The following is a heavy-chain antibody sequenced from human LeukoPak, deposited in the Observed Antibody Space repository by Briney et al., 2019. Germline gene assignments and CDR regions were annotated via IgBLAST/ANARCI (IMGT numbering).Heavy chain of an antibody. Sequence: SVQVSCKASGYTFTSYDINWVRQATGQGLEWMGWMNPNSGNTGYAQKFQGRVTMTRNTSISTAYMELSSLRSEDTAVYYCARAWRMGVVVPAANHVFDPWGQGTLVTVSS. CDR2: MNPNSGNT. CDR3: ARAWRMGVVVPAANHVFDP. V-gene: IGHV1-8*01. CDR1: GYTFTSYD. J-gene: IGHJ5*02. D-gene: IGHD2-2*01.